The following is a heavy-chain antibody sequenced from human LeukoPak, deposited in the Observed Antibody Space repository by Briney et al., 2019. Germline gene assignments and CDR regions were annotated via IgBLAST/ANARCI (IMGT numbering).Heavy chain of an antibody. J-gene: IGHJ3*02. V-gene: IGHV4-59*01. CDR2: IYYSGST. CDR1: GGSISSYY. CDR3: AREPSFSGAFDI. Sequence: SETLSLTCTVYGGSISSYYWSWIRQPPGKGLEWIGYIYYSGSTNYNPSLKSRVTISVDTSKNQFSLKLSSVTAADTAVYYCAREPSFSGAFDIWGQGTMVTVSS. D-gene: IGHD1-26*01.